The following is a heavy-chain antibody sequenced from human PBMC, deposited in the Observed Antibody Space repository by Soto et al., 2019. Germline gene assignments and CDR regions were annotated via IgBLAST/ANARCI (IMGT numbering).Heavy chain of an antibody. D-gene: IGHD1-1*01. CDR3: ASRRSLGYHFDY. J-gene: IGHJ4*02. V-gene: IGHV4-4*02. CDR1: GGSISNTNW. CDR2: ISHSGST. Sequence: QVQLQESGPGLVKPSGTLSLTCAVSGGSISNTNWWSWVRQPPGKGLEWIGEISHSGSTNYTPSLRSRVTISVDKSKNQFSLKLTSVTAADTAVYYCASRRSLGYHFDYWGQGTLVTVSS.